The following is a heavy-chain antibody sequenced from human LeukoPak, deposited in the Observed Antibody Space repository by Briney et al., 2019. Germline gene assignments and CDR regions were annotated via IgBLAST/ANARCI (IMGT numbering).Heavy chain of an antibody. CDR1: GFTFSSYA. Sequence: GGSLRLSCAASGFTFSSYAMSWVRQAPGKGPEWVSAISGSGGSTYYADSVKGRFTISRDNSKNTLYLQMNSLRAEDTAVYYCAKGNYDILTGYDYWGQGTLVTVSS. CDR3: AKGNYDILTGYDY. V-gene: IGHV3-23*01. D-gene: IGHD3-9*01. J-gene: IGHJ4*02. CDR2: ISGSGGST.